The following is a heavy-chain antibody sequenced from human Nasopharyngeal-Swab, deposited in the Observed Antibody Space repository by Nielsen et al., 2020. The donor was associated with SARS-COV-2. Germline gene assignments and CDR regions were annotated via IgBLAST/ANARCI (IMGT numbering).Heavy chain of an antibody. CDR2: INHSGST. CDR3: ARSEFLEWLGFDY. V-gene: IGHV4-34*01. J-gene: IGHJ4*02. CDR1: GGSFSGYY. Sequence: SETLSLTCAVYGGSFSGYYWSWIRQPPGKGLEWIAEINHSGSTNYNPSPKSRVTISVDTSKNQFSLKLSSVTAADTAVYYCARSEFLEWLGFDYWGQGTLVTVSS. D-gene: IGHD3-3*01.